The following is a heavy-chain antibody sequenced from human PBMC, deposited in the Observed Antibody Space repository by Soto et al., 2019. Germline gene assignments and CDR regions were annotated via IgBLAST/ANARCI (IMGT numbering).Heavy chain of an antibody. CDR3: ARVGVDYGGNYFDY. CDR2: IYYSGST. CDR1: GGSISSYY. Sequence: LSLTCTVSGGSISSYYWSWIRQPPGKGLEWIGYIYYSGSTNYNPSLKSRVTISVDTSKNQFSLKLSSVTAADTAVYYCARVGVDYGGNYFDYWGQGTLVTVSS. J-gene: IGHJ4*02. V-gene: IGHV4-59*01. D-gene: IGHD4-17*01.